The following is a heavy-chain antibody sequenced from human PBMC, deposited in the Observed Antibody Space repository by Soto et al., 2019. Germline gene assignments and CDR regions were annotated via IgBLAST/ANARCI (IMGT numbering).Heavy chain of an antibody. J-gene: IGHJ4*02. V-gene: IGHV4-59*01. CDR2: VDYSGNS. Sequence: PSETLSITCTVCGGSIKTYYCSWIRQPPGKGLEWIGYVDYSGNSDSSPSLKSRVTISIDTSKKQVSLKLNSVTAADTAVYYCARNWFSVAGRFHFDYWGQGIPVTVPS. CDR1: GGSIKTYY. D-gene: IGHD6-19*01. CDR3: ARNWFSVAGRFHFDY.